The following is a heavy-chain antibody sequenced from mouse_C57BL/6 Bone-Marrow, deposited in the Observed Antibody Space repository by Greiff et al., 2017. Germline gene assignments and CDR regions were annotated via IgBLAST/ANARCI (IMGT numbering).Heavy chain of an antibody. CDR1: GYTFTSYW. D-gene: IGHD2-3*01. CDR3: ARASRYDGYYVGLAY. CDR2: INPSSGYT. V-gene: IGHV1-7*01. Sequence: QVQLQQSGAELAKPGASVKLSCKASGYTFTSYWMHWVKQRPGQGLEWIGYINPSSGYTKYNQKFKDKATLTADKSSSTAYMQLSSLTYEDSAVYDCARASRYDGYYVGLAYWGQGTRVTGSA. J-gene: IGHJ3*01.